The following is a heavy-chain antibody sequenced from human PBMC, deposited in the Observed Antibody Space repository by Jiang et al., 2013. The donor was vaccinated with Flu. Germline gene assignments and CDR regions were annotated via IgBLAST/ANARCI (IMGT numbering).Heavy chain of an antibody. V-gene: IGHV4-39*01. CDR1: GGSISSSSYY. D-gene: IGHD2-2*01. J-gene: IGHJ5*02. Sequence: LLKPSETLSLTCTVSGGSISSSSYYWGWIRQPPGKGLEWIGSIYYSGSTYYNPSLKSRVTISVDTSKNQFSLKLSSVTAADTAVYYCARHCYCSSTSWGLSWFDPWGQGTLVTVSS. CDR3: ARHCYCSSTSWGLSWFDP. CDR2: IYYSGST.